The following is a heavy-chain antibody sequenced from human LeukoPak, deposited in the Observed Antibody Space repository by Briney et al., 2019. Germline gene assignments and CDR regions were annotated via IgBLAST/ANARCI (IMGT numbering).Heavy chain of an antibody. D-gene: IGHD3-22*01. CDR2: IFVNGSAI. CDR1: GFTFSTYE. Sequence: PGGGLRLSCAASGFTFSTYEMNWVRQAPGKGLEWVSYIFVNGSAIYYADSVKGRVTISRDNAKNSLHLQMNSLRAEDTAVYYCARDPYYYDSSNYRYFDYWGQGTLVTVSS. CDR3: ARDPYYYDSSNYRYFDY. V-gene: IGHV3-48*03. J-gene: IGHJ4*02.